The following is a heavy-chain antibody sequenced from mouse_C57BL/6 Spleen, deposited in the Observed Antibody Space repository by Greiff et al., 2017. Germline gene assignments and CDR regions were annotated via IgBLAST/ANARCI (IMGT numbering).Heavy chain of an antibody. Sequence: VKLVESGPELVKPGASVKISCKASGYAFSSSWMNWVKQRPGKGLEWIGRIYPGDGDTNYNGKFKGKATLTADKSSSTAYMQLSSLTSEDSAVYFCARPYGNYEGSAMDYWGQGTSVTVSS. D-gene: IGHD2-1*01. CDR2: IYPGDGDT. J-gene: IGHJ4*01. CDR3: ARPYGNYEGSAMDY. CDR1: GYAFSSSW. V-gene: IGHV1-82*01.